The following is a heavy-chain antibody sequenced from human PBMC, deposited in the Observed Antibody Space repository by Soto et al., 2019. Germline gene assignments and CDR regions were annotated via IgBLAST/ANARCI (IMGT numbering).Heavy chain of an antibody. CDR1: GFTVSSNY. CDR3: ERDCSGGSCYGAFDI. J-gene: IGHJ3*02. Sequence: VGSLRLSCAASGFTVSSNYMSWVRQAPGKGLEWVSVIYSGGSTYYADSVKGRFTISRDNSKNTLYLQMNSLRAEDTAVYYCERDCSGGSCYGAFDIWGQGTMVTVSS. D-gene: IGHD2-15*01. CDR2: IYSGGST. V-gene: IGHV3-53*01.